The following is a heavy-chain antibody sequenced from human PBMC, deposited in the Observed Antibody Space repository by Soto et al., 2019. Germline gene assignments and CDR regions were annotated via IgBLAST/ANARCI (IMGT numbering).Heavy chain of an antibody. D-gene: IGHD3-3*01. CDR3: AKDGIFGVVILVGVPDY. Sequence: EVQLLESGGGLVQPGGSLRLSCAASGFTFSSYAMSWVRQAPGKGLEWVSAISGSGGSTYYADSVKGRFTISRDNSKNTLYLQMNSLRAEDTAVYYCAKDGIFGVVILVGVPDYWGQGTLVTVSS. J-gene: IGHJ4*02. CDR2: ISGSGGST. CDR1: GFTFSSYA. V-gene: IGHV3-23*01.